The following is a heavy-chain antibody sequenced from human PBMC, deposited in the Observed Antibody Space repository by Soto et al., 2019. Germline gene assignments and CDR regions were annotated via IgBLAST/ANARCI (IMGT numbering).Heavy chain of an antibody. CDR3: AKEVAVAGDLDY. D-gene: IGHD6-19*01. V-gene: IGHV3-30*18. CDR2: ISSDGETK. CDR1: EFTFSSYG. Sequence: PGGSLRLSCVASEFTFSSYGIHWVRQAPGKGLEWVGVISSDGETKYYADSVKGRFTISRDNSKNTLYLQMDSLRPEDTAVYYCAKEVAVAGDLDYWGHGTLVTVSS. J-gene: IGHJ4*01.